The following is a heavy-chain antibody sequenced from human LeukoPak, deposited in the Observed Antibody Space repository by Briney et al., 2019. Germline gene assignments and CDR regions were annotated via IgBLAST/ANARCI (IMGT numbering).Heavy chain of an antibody. D-gene: IGHD5-18*01. CDR2: IRYDGSNK. CDR1: GFTFSSYG. J-gene: IGHJ4*02. CDR3: AKDRIGGYSYGVDFDY. Sequence: GGSLRLSCAASGFTFSSYGMHWVRQAPGKGLEWVAFIRYDGSNKYYADSVKGRFTISRDNSKNTLYLQMNSLRAEDTAVYYCAKDRIGGYSYGVDFDYRGQGTLVTVSS. V-gene: IGHV3-30*02.